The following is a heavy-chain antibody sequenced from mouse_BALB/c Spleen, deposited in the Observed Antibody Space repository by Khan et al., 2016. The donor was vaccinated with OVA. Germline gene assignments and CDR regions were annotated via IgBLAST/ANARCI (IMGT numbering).Heavy chain of an antibody. CDR3: ARPVTMEYDDVMDY. V-gene: IGHV5-12-2*01. CDR2: INHGGGGT. J-gene: IGHJ4*01. CDR1: GFTFSSYT. D-gene: IGHD1-1*02. Sequence: EVQLQESGGGLVQPGGSLKLSCVVSGFTFSSYTMSWVRQTPEKRLQWVAFINHGGGGTYYPDTVKGRFTISRDNAKNTLYLQMSSLKSEDTAMYSVARPVTMEYDDVMDYWGQGTSVTVSA.